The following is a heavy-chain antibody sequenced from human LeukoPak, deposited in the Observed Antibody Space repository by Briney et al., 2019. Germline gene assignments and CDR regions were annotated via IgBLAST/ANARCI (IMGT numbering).Heavy chain of an antibody. Sequence: PSETLSLTCTVSGYSLSSGYYWGWIRQPPGKGLEWIGSIYHSGSTYYNPSLKRRLTISVDTSKNQFSLKLSSVTAADTAVYYCVCVGWLYGSGGLDYWGQGTLVTVPS. D-gene: IGHD3-10*01. J-gene: IGHJ4*02. V-gene: IGHV4-38-2*02. CDR2: IYHSGST. CDR3: VCVGWLYGSGGLDY. CDR1: GYSLSSGYY.